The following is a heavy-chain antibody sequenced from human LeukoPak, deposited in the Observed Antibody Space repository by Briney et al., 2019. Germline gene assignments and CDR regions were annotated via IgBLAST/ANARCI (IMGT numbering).Heavy chain of an antibody. Sequence: SETLSLTCTVSGGSISSRNYYWGWIRQPPGKGLEWIGSIHYSGSTYYNPSLKSRLTISVDTSKNQFSLKLSSVTAADTAVYYCARLYCSGGSCYGAFDIWGQGTMVTVSS. J-gene: IGHJ3*02. D-gene: IGHD2-15*01. CDR3: ARLYCSGGSCYGAFDI. V-gene: IGHV4-39*01. CDR2: IHYSGST. CDR1: GGSISSRNYY.